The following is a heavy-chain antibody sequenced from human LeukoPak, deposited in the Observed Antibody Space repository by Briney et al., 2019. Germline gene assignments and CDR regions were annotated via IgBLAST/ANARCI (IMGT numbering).Heavy chain of an antibody. CDR3: ARVGSSGYYSY. J-gene: IGHJ4*02. CDR1: GYTFTSYY. D-gene: IGHD3-22*01. V-gene: IGHV1-46*01. Sequence: ASVKVPCKASGYTFTSYYMHWVRQAPGQGLEWMGIINPSGGSTSYAQKFQGRVTMTRDTSTSTVYMELSSLRSEDTAVYYCARVGSSGYYSYWGQGTLVTVSS. CDR2: INPSGGST.